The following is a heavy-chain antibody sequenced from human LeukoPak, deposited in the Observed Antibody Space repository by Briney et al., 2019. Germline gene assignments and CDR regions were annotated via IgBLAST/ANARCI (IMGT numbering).Heavy chain of an antibody. CDR1: GFTFSSYA. Sequence: GRSLRLSCAASGFTFSSYAMSWVRQAPGKGLEWVSAISGSGGSTYYADSVKGRFTISRDNSKNTLYLQMNSLRAEDTAVYYCAKDRIAARPRNWFDPWGQGTLVTVSS. D-gene: IGHD6-6*01. J-gene: IGHJ5*02. CDR2: ISGSGGST. CDR3: AKDRIAARPRNWFDP. V-gene: IGHV3-23*01.